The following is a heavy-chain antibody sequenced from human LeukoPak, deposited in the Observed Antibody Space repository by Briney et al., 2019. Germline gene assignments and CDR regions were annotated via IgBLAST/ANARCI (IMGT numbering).Heavy chain of an antibody. CDR2: INPNSGGT. CDR3: ARGPRKYCTNGVCYFDY. D-gene: IGHD2-8*01. CDR1: GYTFTGYY. Sequence: ASVTVSCKASGYTFTGYYMHWVRQAPGQGLEWMGWINPNSGGTNYAQKFQGRVTMTRDTSISTAYMELSRLRPDDTAVYYCARGPRKYCTNGVCYFDYWGQGTLVTVSS. J-gene: IGHJ4*02. V-gene: IGHV1-2*02.